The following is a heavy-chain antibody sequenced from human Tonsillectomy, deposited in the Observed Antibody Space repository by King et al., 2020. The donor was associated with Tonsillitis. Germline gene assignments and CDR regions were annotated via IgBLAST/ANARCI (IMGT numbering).Heavy chain of an antibody. Sequence: VQLVESGGGVVQPGRSLRLSCAASGFTFSSYAMHWVRQAPGKGLEWVAVISYDGSNKYYADSVKGRFTISRDNSKNTLYLQMNSLRAEDTAVYYCARAVVVIGGWFDPWGQGTRVTVSS. V-gene: IGHV3-30*01. CDR2: ISYDGSNK. CDR3: ARAVVVIGGWFDP. CDR1: GFTFSSYA. J-gene: IGHJ5*02. D-gene: IGHD3-22*01.